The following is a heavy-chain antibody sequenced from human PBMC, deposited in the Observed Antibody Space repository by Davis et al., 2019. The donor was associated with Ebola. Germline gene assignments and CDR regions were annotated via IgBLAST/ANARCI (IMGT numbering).Heavy chain of an antibody. J-gene: IGHJ4*02. CDR2: IYSGAGGST. D-gene: IGHD3-10*01. CDR1: AFTVSSNY. Sequence: PGESLKISCAASAFTVSSNYMTWVRQAPGKGLEWVSIIYSGAGGSTYYADSVKGRFTISRDNSRSTLYLQMNSLRADDTAVYYCASRTYGSGSNWGQGTLVTVSS. V-gene: IGHV3-53*01. CDR3: ASRTYGSGSN.